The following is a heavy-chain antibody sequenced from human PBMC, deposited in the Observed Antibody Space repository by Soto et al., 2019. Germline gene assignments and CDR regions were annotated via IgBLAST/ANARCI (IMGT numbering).Heavy chain of an antibody. CDR1: GYSFNSVHF. Sequence: SETLSLTCVVSGYSFNSVHFWGWIRQPPGKGLQWIGSLSQNGGTYRNPSLRSRVTLSVDTSKNQFSLKLTSVTAADVAVYYCAAATLPGARFYGMDVWGQGSTVTVSS. V-gene: IGHV4-38-2*01. CDR3: AAATLPGARFYGMDV. J-gene: IGHJ6*02. CDR2: LSQNGGT. D-gene: IGHD2-2*01.